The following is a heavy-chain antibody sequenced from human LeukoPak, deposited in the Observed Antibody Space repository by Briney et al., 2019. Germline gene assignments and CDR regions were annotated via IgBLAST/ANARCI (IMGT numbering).Heavy chain of an antibody. J-gene: IGHJ4*02. CDR2: IIPIFGTA. Sequence: ASVKVSCKASGGTFISYAISWVRQAPGQGLEWMGGIIPIFGTANYAQKFQGRVTVTADESTSTAYMELSSLRSEDTAVYYCARLITDDYYDSSGYYDYWGQGTLVTVSS. CDR1: GGTFISYA. CDR3: ARLITDDYYDSSGYYDY. V-gene: IGHV1-69*13. D-gene: IGHD3-22*01.